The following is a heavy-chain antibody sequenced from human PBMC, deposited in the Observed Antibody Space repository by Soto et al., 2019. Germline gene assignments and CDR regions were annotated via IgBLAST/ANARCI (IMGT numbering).Heavy chain of an antibody. CDR1: GFTFDDYA. CDR3: AKGDFEYSSSTGMDV. D-gene: IGHD6-6*01. J-gene: IGHJ6*02. CDR2: ISWDSGSI. Sequence: GGSLRLSCAASGFTFDDYAMHWVRQAPGKGLEWVSGISWDSGSIGYADSVKGRFTISRDNAKNSLYLQMNSLRAEDTALYYCAKGDFEYSSSTGMDVWGQGTTVTVSS. V-gene: IGHV3-9*01.